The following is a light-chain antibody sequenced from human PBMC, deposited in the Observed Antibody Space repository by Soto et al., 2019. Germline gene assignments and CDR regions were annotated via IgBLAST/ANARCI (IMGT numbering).Light chain of an antibody. Sequence: QSALTQPPSASGSPGQSVTISCTGTSSDVGRYDYVSWYQQHPGKAPKLIIFQVDKRPSGVPDRFSGSKSGNTASLTVSGLQTEDEGDYYCTSNAGGDSFILVGGGTKLTVL. CDR1: SSDVGRYDY. V-gene: IGLV2-8*01. CDR2: QVD. J-gene: IGLJ2*01. CDR3: TSNAGGDSFIL.